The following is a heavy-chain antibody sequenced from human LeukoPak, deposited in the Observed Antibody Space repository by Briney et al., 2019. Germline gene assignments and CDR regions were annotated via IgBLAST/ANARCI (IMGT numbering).Heavy chain of an antibody. CDR1: GFTFDDYA. Sequence: QTGGSLRLSCAASGFTFDDYAMHWVRQAPGKGLEWVSLISGDGGSTYYADSVKGRFTISRDNSKNTLYLQMNSLRAEDTAVYYCAKFTTRDSSDDYWGQGTLVTVSS. J-gene: IGHJ4*02. CDR2: ISGDGGST. D-gene: IGHD3-22*01. CDR3: AKFTTRDSSDDY. V-gene: IGHV3-43*02.